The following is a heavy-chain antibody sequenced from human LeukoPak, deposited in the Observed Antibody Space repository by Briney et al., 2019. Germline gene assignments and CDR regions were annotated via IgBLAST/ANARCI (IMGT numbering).Heavy chain of an antibody. CDR3: ARGGAATGRIDY. Sequence: SVNVSCKASGGTFSRYAISWVREAPGQGLEWMGGIIPIFGTANYAQKLQGRVTITADESTSTAYMELSSLRSEDTAVYYCARGGAATGRIDYWGQGTLVTVSS. D-gene: IGHD1-1*01. J-gene: IGHJ4*02. CDR1: GGTFSRYA. V-gene: IGHV1-69*13. CDR2: IIPIFGTA.